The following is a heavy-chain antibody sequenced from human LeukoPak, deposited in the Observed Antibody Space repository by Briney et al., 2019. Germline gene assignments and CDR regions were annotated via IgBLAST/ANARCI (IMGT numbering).Heavy chain of an antibody. CDR2: ISGSGGST. CDR1: GFTFSSYA. Sequence: GGSLRLSCAASGFTFSSYAMSWVRQAPGKGLEWVSAISGSGGSTYYADSVKGRFTISRDNSKSTLYLQMNSLRADDTAVYYCARGGYDHAFDIWGQGTMVTVSS. D-gene: IGHD2-15*01. V-gene: IGHV3-23*01. CDR3: ARGGYDHAFDI. J-gene: IGHJ3*02.